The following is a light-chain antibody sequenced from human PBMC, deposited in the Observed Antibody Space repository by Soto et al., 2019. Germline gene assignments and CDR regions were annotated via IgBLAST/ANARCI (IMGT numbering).Light chain of an antibody. CDR3: SSYTSSSYVV. J-gene: IGLJ2*01. Sequence: ALTQPASVSGSPGQSITISCTGTSSDVGGYNYVSWYQQHPGKAPKLMIYDVSNRPSGVSNRFSGSKSGNTASLTISGLQAEDEADYYCSSYTSSSYVVFGGGTQLTVL. V-gene: IGLV2-14*01. CDR1: SSDVGGYNY. CDR2: DVS.